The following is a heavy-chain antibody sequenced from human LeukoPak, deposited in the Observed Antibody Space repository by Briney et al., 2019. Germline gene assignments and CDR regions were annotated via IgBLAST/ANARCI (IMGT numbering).Heavy chain of an antibody. CDR3: ARHGDHYYYMDV. CDR1: GASINSGSYY. D-gene: IGHD2-21*01. J-gene: IGHJ6*03. V-gene: IGHV4-39*01. CDR2: IYDSGRT. Sequence: SETLSLTCTVSGASINSGSYYWGWIRQPPGKGLEWIGTIYDSGRTYYHPSLKSRVTISADTSMNQFSLKVTSVTAADTAVYYCARHGDHYYYMDVWGKGTTVTVSS.